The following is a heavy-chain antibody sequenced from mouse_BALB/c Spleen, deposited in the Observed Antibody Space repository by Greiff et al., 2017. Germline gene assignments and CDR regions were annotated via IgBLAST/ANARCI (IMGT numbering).Heavy chain of an antibody. J-gene: IGHJ4*01. CDR2: ISSGSSTI. Sequence: EVKLMESGGGLVQPGGSRKLSCAASGFTFSSFGMHWVRQAPEKGLEWVAYISSGSSTIYYADTVKGRFTISRDNPKNTLFLQMTSLRSEDTAMYYCARGRTGRGLDYWGQGTSVTVSS. CDR3: ARGRTGRGLDY. V-gene: IGHV5-17*02. D-gene: IGHD4-1*01. CDR1: GFTFSSFG.